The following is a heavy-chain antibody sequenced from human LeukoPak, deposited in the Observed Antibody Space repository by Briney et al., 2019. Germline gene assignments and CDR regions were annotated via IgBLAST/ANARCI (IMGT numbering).Heavy chain of an antibody. J-gene: IGHJ4*02. D-gene: IGHD2-15*01. V-gene: IGHV3-30*03. Sequence: PGGSLRLSCAASGFTFSSYGMHWVRQAPGKGLEWVAVISYDGSNKYYADSVKGRFTISRDNSKNTLYLQMNSLRAEDTAVYYCARGRIRDFDYWGQGTLVTVSS. CDR2: ISYDGSNK. CDR3: ARGRIRDFDY. CDR1: GFTFSSYG.